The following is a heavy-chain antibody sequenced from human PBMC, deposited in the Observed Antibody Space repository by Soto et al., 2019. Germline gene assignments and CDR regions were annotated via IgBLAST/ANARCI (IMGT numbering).Heavy chain of an antibody. D-gene: IGHD1-1*01. J-gene: IGHJ5*02. CDR3: VRDGTKTLRDWFDP. Sequence: RSLTCTVSGASISGFYWSWIRKSAGKGLEWIGRIYATGTTDYNPSLKSRVMMSVDTSKKQFSLKLRSVTAADTAVYYCVRDGTKTLRDWFDPWGQGXSVTVYS. CDR2: IYATGTT. V-gene: IGHV4-4*07. CDR1: GASISGFY.